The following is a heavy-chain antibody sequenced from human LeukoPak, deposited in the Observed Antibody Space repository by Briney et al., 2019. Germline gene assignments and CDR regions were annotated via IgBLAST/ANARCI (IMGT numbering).Heavy chain of an antibody. CDR2: LKQDGSEN. Sequence: GGSLRLSCAASGFTFSGYWMHWVRQAPGKGLEWVANLKQDGSENHFADSVKGRFTISRDNAENSLYLQMNSLRAEDTAMYYCARGTIAAPGTDYWGQGTLVTVSS. V-gene: IGHV3-7*01. J-gene: IGHJ4*02. D-gene: IGHD6-13*01. CDR1: GFTFSGYW. CDR3: ARGTIAAPGTDY.